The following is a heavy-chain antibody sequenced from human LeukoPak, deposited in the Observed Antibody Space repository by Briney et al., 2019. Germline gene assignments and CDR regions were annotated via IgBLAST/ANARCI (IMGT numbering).Heavy chain of an antibody. CDR2: IWYDGSNK. CDR1: GFTFSSYG. J-gene: IGHJ4*02. V-gene: IGHV3-33*01. Sequence: GRSLRLSCAASGFTFSSYGMHWVRQAPGEGPEWVAVIWYDGSNKYYADSVKGRFTISRDNSKNTLYLQMNSLRAEDTAVYYCARDQAVTNYFDYWGQGTLVTVSS. D-gene: IGHD4-17*01. CDR3: ARDQAVTNYFDY.